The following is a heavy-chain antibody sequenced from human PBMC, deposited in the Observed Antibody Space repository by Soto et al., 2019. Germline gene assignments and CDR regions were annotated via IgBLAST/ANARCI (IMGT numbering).Heavy chain of an antibody. V-gene: IGHV1-18*01. D-gene: IGHD3-3*01. CDR1: GYTFTSYG. J-gene: IGHJ5*02. Sequence: ASVKVSCKASGYTFTSYGISWVRQAPGQGLEWMGWISAYNGNTNYAQKLQGRVTMTTDTSTSTAYMELRSLRSDDTAVYYCARADYDFWSGYYFPSVAERIKNNWFDPWGQGTLVTVSS. CDR3: ARADYDFWSGYYFPSVAERIKNNWFDP. CDR2: ISAYNGNT.